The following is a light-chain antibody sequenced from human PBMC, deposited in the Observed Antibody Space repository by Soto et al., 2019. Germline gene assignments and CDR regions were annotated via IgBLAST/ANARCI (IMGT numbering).Light chain of an antibody. CDR1: QSIGTY. J-gene: IGKJ4*01. CDR3: QHRSNLPLS. V-gene: IGKV3-11*01. Sequence: ESVLKQSPATLSLSHGERATLSCRASQSIGTYLAWYQQKPGQAPRLLIYDASYRATGIPARFSGSGSGTDFSLTISSLEPEDFAVYYCQHRSNLPLSFGGGTKVDNK. CDR2: DAS.